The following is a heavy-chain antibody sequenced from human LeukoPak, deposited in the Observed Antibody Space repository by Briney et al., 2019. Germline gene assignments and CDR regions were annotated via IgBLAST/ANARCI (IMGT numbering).Heavy chain of an antibody. CDR2: ISGSGGST. D-gene: IGHD6-13*01. J-gene: IGHJ4*02. Sequence: GGSLRLSCAASGFTFSESYMTWVRQAPGKGLEWVSAISGSGGSTYYADSVKSRITISRDNSKNTLYLQMNSLRAEDTAVYYCQLLEQQLVKARDYWGQGTLVTVSS. CDR3: QLLEQQLVKARDY. CDR1: GFTFSESY. V-gene: IGHV3-23*01.